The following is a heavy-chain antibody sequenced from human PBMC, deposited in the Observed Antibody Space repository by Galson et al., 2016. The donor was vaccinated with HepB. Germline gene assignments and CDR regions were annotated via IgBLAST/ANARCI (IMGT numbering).Heavy chain of an antibody. CDR2: IGSSDGST. V-gene: IGHV3-23*01. CDR3: AKERGTYARYNWFDA. J-gene: IGHJ5*02. Sequence: SLRLSCAASGFIFSNYAMSWVRQAPGKGLEWVSSIGSSDGSTYYAGSVRGRFTISRDNSRNTLYLQMNSLTADDTALYYCAKERGTYARYNWFDAWGQGTLVTVSS. CDR1: GFIFSNYA. D-gene: IGHD3-16*01.